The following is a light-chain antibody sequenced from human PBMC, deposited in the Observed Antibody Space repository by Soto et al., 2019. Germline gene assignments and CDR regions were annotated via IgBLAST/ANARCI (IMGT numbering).Light chain of an antibody. CDR1: QSVGSN. J-gene: IGKJ1*01. CDR3: QYYDSSPT. CDR2: GVS. Sequence: DIVMTQSPATLSVSPGEGATLSCRASQSVGSNLAWYQQKPAQAPRLLIYGVSTRATGTPVRFSGSGSGTDFTLTISRLEPEDFAVYYCQYYDSSPTFGQGTKVDIK. V-gene: IGKV3-15*01.